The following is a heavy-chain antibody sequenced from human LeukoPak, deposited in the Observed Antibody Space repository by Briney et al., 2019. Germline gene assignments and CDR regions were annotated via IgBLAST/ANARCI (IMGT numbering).Heavy chain of an antibody. CDR2: NYSGGST. CDR3: ARVCCYDRSGCFDY. CDR1: GFTLSSNH. J-gene: IGHJ4*02. V-gene: IGHV3-53*01. Sequence: GGSLRLSCAASGFTLSSNHMSWVRQAPGKGLEWVSVNYSGGSTYYADSEKGRFNICRDNSKNTLYLQMNSLRAEDTAVYYCARVCCYDRSGCFDYWGQGTLVTVSS. D-gene: IGHD3-22*01.